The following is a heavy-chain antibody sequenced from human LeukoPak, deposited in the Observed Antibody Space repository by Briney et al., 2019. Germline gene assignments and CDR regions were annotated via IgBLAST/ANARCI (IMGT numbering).Heavy chain of an antibody. CDR1: GYTFTGYY. CDR3: ARARYNYYDSSGYYPLDY. CDR2: MNPNSGNT. Sequence: ASVKVSCKASGYTFTGYYMHWVRQAPGQGLEWMGWMNPNSGNTGYAQKFQGRVTITRNTSISTAYMELSSLRSEDTAVYYCARARYNYYDSSGYYPLDYWGQGTLVTVSS. D-gene: IGHD3-22*01. J-gene: IGHJ4*02. V-gene: IGHV1-8*03.